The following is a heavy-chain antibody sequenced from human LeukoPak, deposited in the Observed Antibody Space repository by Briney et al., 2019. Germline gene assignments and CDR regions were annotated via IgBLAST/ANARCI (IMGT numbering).Heavy chain of an antibody. J-gene: IGHJ6*03. CDR3: AGRHTLLLWFGETYYMDV. CDR1: GGSFSGYY. D-gene: IGHD3-10*01. CDR2: INHSGST. Sequence: PSETLSLTCAVYGGSFSGYYWSWIRQPPGKGLEWIGEINHSGSTNYNPSLKSRVTISVDTSKNQFSLKLSSVTAADTAVYYCAGRHTLLLWFGETYYMDVWGKGTTVTISS. V-gene: IGHV4-34*01.